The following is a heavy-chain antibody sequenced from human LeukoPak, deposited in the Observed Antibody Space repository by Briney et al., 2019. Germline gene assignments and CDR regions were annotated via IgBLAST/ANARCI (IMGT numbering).Heavy chain of an antibody. CDR3: ARGRISQGQNWFDP. D-gene: IGHD2-15*01. CDR1: GFTFSSYA. V-gene: IGHV3-23*01. Sequence: TGVSLRLSCAASGFTFSSYAMSWVRQAPGKGLEWVSAISGSGGSTNYADSVKGRFTISRDNSKNTLYLQMNSLRAEDTAVYYCARGRISQGQNWFDPWGQGTLVTVSS. J-gene: IGHJ5*02. CDR2: ISGSGGST.